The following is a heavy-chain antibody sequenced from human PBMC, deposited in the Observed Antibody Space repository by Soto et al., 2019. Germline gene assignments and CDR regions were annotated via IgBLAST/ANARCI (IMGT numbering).Heavy chain of an antibody. CDR1: GDSISGYS. Sequence: PSETLSLTCTVSGDSISGYSWSWIRQPPGKGLEWIGYIYYTGSTNYSSSLMSRVTISVDTSKNQFSLKLSSVTAADTAVYYCARQSSLAAVVDWGQGTLVTVSS. J-gene: IGHJ4*02. D-gene: IGHD6-13*01. CDR3: ARQSSLAAVVD. CDR2: IYYTGST. V-gene: IGHV4-59*08.